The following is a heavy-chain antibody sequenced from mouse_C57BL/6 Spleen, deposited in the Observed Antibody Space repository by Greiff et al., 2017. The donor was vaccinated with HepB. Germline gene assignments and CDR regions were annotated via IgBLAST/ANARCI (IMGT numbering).Heavy chain of an antibody. D-gene: IGHD1-1*01. CDR2: ISSGSSTI. CDR1: GFTFSDYG. J-gene: IGHJ2*01. CDR3: ARKSLDYYGSSYLDY. V-gene: IGHV5-17*01. Sequence: EVKVVESGGGLVKPGGSLKLSCAASGFTFSDYGMHWVRQAPEKGLEWVAYISSGSSTIYYADTVKGRFTISRDNAKNTLFLQMTSLRSEDTAMYYCARKSLDYYGSSYLDYWGQGTTLTVSS.